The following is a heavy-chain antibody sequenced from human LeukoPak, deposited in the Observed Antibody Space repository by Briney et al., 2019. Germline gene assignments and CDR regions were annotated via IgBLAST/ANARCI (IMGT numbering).Heavy chain of an antibody. CDR2: IYTSGST. D-gene: IGHD3-22*01. Sequence: SETLSLTCTVSGGSISSYYWSWIRQPAGKGLEWIGRIYTSGSTNYNPSLKSRVTMSVDTSKNQFSLKLSSVTAADTAVYYCVTGYYYDSSGYYYEDYWGQGTLVTVSS. CDR1: GGSISSYY. J-gene: IGHJ4*02. CDR3: VTGYYYDSSGYYYEDY. V-gene: IGHV4-4*07.